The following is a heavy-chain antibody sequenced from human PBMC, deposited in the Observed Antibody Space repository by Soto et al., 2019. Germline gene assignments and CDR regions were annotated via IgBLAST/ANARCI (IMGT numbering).Heavy chain of an antibody. D-gene: IGHD3-10*01. Sequence: PGGSLRLSCAASGLTFSSYAMSWVRQAPGKGLEWVSAISGSGGSTYYADSVKGRFTISRDNSKNTLYLQMNSLRAEDTAVYYCAKDQLFFREVIHNGFYPWGQRNLVTVSS. J-gene: IGHJ5*02. CDR3: AKDQLFFREVIHNGFYP. CDR2: ISGSGGST. V-gene: IGHV3-23*01. CDR1: GLTFSSYA.